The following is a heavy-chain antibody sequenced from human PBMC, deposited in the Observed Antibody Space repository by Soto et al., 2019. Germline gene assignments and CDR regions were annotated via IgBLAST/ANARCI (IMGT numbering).Heavy chain of an antibody. V-gene: IGHV4-30-4*01. CDR1: GGSISSGDYY. CDR2: IYYSGST. D-gene: IGHD2-2*01. CDR3: ARGGGFCSSSTCRADPFDY. Sequence: SETLSLTCTVSGGSISSGDYYWSWIRQPPGKGLEWIGYIYYSGSTYYNPSLKSRVTISVDTSKNQFSLKLSSVTAADTAVYYCARGGGFCSSSTCRADPFDYWGQGTLVTVSS. J-gene: IGHJ4*02.